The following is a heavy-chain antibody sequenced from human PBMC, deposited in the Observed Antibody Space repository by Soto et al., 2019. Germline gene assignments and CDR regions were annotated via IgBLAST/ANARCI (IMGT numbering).Heavy chain of an antibody. CDR1: GFTFTNYY. CDR3: ARAPPIDGWFDP. Sequence: QVQLVQSGTEVKKPGASVKVSCKASGFTFTNYYMHWVRQAPGQGLEWMGIMNPTDGSTTYAQKFRGRVTMTRDTSTSTVYLELSSLTSEDTAVFYCARAPPIDGWFDPWGQGTLVIVS. V-gene: IGHV1-46*01. CDR2: MNPTDGST. J-gene: IGHJ5*02.